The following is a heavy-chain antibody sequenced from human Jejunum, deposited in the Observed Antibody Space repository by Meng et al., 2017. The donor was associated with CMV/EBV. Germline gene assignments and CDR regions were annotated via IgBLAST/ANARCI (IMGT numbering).Heavy chain of an antibody. CDR3: ARDCSTSCPFQPRGDY. D-gene: IGHD2-2*01. CDR2: IKSDGSEE. Sequence: SLSCYWMSWVRKAPGKGLEWVATIKSDGSEEHYVDSVRGRFTISRDNAKNSLHLQIDSLRAEDTAVYHCARDCSTSCPFQPRGDYWGQGTLVTVSS. CDR1: SLSCYW. J-gene: IGHJ4*02. V-gene: IGHV3-7*01.